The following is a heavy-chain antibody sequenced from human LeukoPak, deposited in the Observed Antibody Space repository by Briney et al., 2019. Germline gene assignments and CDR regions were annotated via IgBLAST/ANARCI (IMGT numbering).Heavy chain of an antibody. J-gene: IGHJ5*02. CDR3: ARGRPILPVGYDDGFDP. CDR2: IKQDGSET. Sequence: PGGSLRLSCAASGFTFSSYWMSWVRQAPGKGLEWVANIKQDGSETYHVDSVKGRFTISRDNAKNSLYLQMNSLRAEDTAVYYCARGRPILPVGYDDGFDPWGQGTLVTVSS. D-gene: IGHD3-16*01. CDR1: GFTFSSYW. V-gene: IGHV3-7*01.